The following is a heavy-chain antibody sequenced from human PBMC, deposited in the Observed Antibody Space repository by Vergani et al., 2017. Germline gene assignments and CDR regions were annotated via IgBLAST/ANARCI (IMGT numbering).Heavy chain of an antibody. J-gene: IGHJ1*01. Sequence: EVQLVKSGGGLVKPGGSLELSCVASGFTFGSFSMTWVRQAPGKGLEWVSFISSSSSYRYYADSVKGRFTISRDNGEYSLLLQMNSLRPEDTAVYYCASGVPGYQLATQYFQHWGQGTLVTVSS. D-gene: IGHD2-2*01. CDR2: ISSSSSYR. V-gene: IGHV3-21*01. CDR3: ASGVPGYQLATQYFQH. CDR1: GFTFGSFS.